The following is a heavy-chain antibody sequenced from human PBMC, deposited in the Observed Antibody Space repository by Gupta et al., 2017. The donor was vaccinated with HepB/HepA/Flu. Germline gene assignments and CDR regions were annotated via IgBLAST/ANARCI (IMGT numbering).Heavy chain of an antibody. V-gene: IGHV3-30*18. J-gene: IGHJ4*02. D-gene: IGHD1-26*01. Sequence: QVQLVESGGGVVQPGMTLRLSCAASGFPFSGYGMHWVRQVPGMGLEWVALISYDGNVEDYADSVKGRFTISRDNSKNTLFLQMDSLRLEDTAIYYCAKTSGTYYIDYWGQGTLVTVSS. CDR3: AKTSGTYYIDY. CDR1: GFPFSGYG. CDR2: ISYDGNVE.